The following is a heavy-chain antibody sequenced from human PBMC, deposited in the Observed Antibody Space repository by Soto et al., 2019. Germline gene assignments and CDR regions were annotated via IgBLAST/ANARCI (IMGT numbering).Heavy chain of an antibody. CDR2: IRTKANSYAT. CDR3: LRAGRGLEP. Sequence: GGSLRLSCAASGFTFSDSPMHWVRQASGKGLEWVGQIRTKANSYATEYAASVKGRFIISRDDSQNTAFLQMNSLRTDDTAVYFCLRAGRGLEPWRQGTLVTVSS. D-gene: IGHD6-6*01. V-gene: IGHV3-73*01. CDR1: GFTFSDSP. J-gene: IGHJ5*02.